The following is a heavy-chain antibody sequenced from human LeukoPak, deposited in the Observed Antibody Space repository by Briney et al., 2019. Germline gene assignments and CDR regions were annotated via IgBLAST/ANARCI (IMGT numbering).Heavy chain of an antibody. CDR2: ISAYNGNT. CDR3: ARPYTIFGVVTGYYFDY. J-gene: IGHJ4*02. V-gene: IGHV1-18*01. CDR1: GYTFTSYG. D-gene: IGHD3-3*01. Sequence: GASVKVSCKASGYTFTSYGISWVRQAPGQGLEWMGWISAYNGNTNYAQKLQGRVTMTTDTSTSTAYMELRSLRSDDTAVYYCARPYTIFGVVTGYYFDYWGQGTLVTVSS.